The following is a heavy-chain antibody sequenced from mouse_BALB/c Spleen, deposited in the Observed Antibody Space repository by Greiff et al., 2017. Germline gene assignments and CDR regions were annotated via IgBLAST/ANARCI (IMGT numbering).Heavy chain of an antibody. Sequence: EVQGVESGGGLVQPGGSRKLSCAASGFTFNTYAMNWVRQAPGKGLEWVARIRSKSNNYATYYADSVKDRFTISRDDSQSMLYLQMNNLKTEDTAMYYCVRQGYYYGSSPYYYAMDYWGQGTSVTVSS. CDR3: VRQGYYYGSSPYYYAMDY. CDR2: IRSKSNNYAT. V-gene: IGHV10-1*02. CDR1: GFTFNTYA. J-gene: IGHJ4*01. D-gene: IGHD1-1*01.